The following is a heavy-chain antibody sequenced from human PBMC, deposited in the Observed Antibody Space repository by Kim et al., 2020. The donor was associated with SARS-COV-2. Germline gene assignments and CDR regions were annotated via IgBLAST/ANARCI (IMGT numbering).Heavy chain of an antibody. CDR3: ARDNGSGDHGAEY. CDR1: GYTFTTFG. D-gene: IGHD3-10*01. Sequence: ASVKVSCKATGYTFTTFGISWVRQAPGQGLEWMGWIRGSNDDTNYAQNLQGRVNVTRDTYTSTAYMELRRLRSDDTVIYTCARDNGSGDHGAEYLGQGTL. J-gene: IGHJ4*02. V-gene: IGHV1-18*01. CDR2: IRGSNDDT.